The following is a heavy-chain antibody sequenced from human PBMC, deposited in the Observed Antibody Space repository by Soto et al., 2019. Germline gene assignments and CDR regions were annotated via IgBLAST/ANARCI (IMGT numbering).Heavy chain of an antibody. CDR2: LSRGDER. V-gene: IGHV4-4*02. J-gene: IGHJ6*02. Sequence: QVQLQESGPGLVKPSETLSLTCTVSGAPITTTKRWAWVRLPPGKGLEWIGELSRGDERSSNPSLEGRFTMSLDKSNNHFSLKLTSVIAADTATYYCATQTISYAWGVWGRGTSVTVSS. CDR1: GAPITTTKR. CDR3: ATQTISYAWGV. D-gene: IGHD3-16*01.